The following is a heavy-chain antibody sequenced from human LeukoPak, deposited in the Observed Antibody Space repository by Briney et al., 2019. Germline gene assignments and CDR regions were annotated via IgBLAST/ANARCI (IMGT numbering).Heavy chain of an antibody. Sequence: GGSLRLSCAASGFTFSSYSMNWVRQAPGKGLEWVANIKQDGSEKYYVDSVKGRFTISRDNAKNSLYLQMNSLRAEDTAVYYCARAVQEELPPPDYYYYYMDVWGKGTTVTISS. J-gene: IGHJ6*03. CDR1: GFTFSSYS. CDR3: ARAVQEELPPPDYYYYYMDV. CDR2: IKQDGSEK. D-gene: IGHD1-26*01. V-gene: IGHV3-7*01.